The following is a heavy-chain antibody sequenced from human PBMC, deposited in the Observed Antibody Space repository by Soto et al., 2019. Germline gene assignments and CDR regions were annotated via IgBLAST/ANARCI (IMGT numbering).Heavy chain of an antibody. J-gene: IGHJ1*01. CDR1: GFSFSAYN. CDR3: VRSPKIGVRGAF. Sequence: GGSLRLSCIGSGFSFSAYNMNWVRQAPGKGLEWVSSIKVGSSRIYQPDSMKGRFTISRDDARNSVYLQINSLRAEDTALYFCVRSPKIGVRGAFWGRGTQVTVSS. CDR2: IKVGSSRI. D-gene: IGHD3-16*01. V-gene: IGHV3-21*01.